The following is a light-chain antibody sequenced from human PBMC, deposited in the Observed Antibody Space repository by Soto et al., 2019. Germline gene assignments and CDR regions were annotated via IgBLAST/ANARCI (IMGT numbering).Light chain of an antibody. V-gene: IGLV1-51*02. CDR1: SSNIGNNY. Sequence: QSVLTQPPSVSAAPGQKITISCSGSSSNIGNNYVSWYQQLPGTAPKLLIYENNKRPSGIPDRFSGSRSATSATLGITGLQTGDEADYYCGTWDSSLSAWVFGRGTKLTVL. J-gene: IGLJ3*02. CDR2: ENN. CDR3: GTWDSSLSAWV.